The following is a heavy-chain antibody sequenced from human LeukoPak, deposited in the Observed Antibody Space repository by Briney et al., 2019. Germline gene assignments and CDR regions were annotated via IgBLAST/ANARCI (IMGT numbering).Heavy chain of an antibody. Sequence: GASVKVPCKASGGTFSSYAISWVRQAPGQGLEWMGGIIPIFGTANYAQKFQGRVTITADESTSTAYMELSSLRSEDTAVYYCARGYYYDSSGFPSPYYFDYWGQGTLVTVSS. CDR3: ARGYYYDSSGFPSPYYFDY. D-gene: IGHD3-22*01. CDR1: GGTFSSYA. J-gene: IGHJ4*02. CDR2: IIPIFGTA. V-gene: IGHV1-69*01.